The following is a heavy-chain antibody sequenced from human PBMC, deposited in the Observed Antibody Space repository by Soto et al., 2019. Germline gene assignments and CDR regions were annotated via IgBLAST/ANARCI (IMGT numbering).Heavy chain of an antibody. CDR2: IYYSGST. CDR1: GGSISSYY. J-gene: IGHJ3*02. CDR3: ARDSPRYGRLEAFDI. D-gene: IGHD4-17*01. Sequence: QVQLQESGPGLVKPSETLSLTCTVSGGSISSYYWSWIRQPPGKGLEWIGYIYYSGSTNYNPSLKRRVTISVDTSKNQFSLKLSSVTAADTAVYYCARDSPRYGRLEAFDIWGQGTMVTVSS. V-gene: IGHV4-59*01.